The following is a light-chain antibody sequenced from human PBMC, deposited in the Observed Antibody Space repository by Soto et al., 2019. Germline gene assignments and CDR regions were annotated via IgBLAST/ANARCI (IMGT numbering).Light chain of an antibody. V-gene: IGKV1-39*01. CDR2: AAS. Sequence: DIQMTQSPSSMSASVGDRVTITCRASQSISAYLNWYQQKPGKAPNLLIYAASSLQSGVPSRFSGSGSGTDFTLTISSLQPEDFATYYCQESYSTPSVTFGHGTKVDIK. CDR1: QSISAY. J-gene: IGKJ3*01. CDR3: QESYSTPSVT.